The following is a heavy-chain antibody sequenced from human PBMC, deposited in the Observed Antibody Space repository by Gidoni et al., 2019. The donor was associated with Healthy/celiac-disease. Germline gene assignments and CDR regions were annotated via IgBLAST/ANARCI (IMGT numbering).Heavy chain of an antibody. J-gene: IGHJ4*02. CDR1: GFTFSSYW. CDR2: INSDGSST. V-gene: IGHV3-74*01. Sequence: EVQLVESGGGLVQPGGSLRLSCAASGFTFSSYWMHWVRQAPGKGLVWVSRINSDGSSTSYADSVKGRFTISRDNAKNTLYLQMNSLRAEDTAVYYCARGSLWFGAYYFDYWGQGTLVTVSS. D-gene: IGHD3-10*01. CDR3: ARGSLWFGAYYFDY.